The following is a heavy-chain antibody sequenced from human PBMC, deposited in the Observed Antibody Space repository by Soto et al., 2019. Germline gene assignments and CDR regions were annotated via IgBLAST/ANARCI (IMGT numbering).Heavy chain of an antibody. V-gene: IGHV4-34*01. CDR2: INHTGRS. D-gene: IGHD3-10*01. CDR3: GRGLGTLDP. Sequence: SETLSLTCAVYGGSFSGYYWTWIRQPPGKGLEWIGEINHTGRSSYNPSLKSRVTISVDTSKDQFSLKLTSVTAADAALYYCGRGLGTLDPCGQGTLVTVSS. CDR1: GGSFSGYY. J-gene: IGHJ5*02.